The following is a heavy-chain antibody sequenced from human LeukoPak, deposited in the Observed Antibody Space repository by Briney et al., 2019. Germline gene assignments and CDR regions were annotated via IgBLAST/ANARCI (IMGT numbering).Heavy chain of an antibody. D-gene: IGHD3-22*01. J-gene: IGHJ4*02. CDR1: GFIFTTYG. CDR3: ARDFRYRDSSGYYSFDY. Sequence: QPGGSLRLSCAASGFIFTTYGMNWLRQAPGKGLEWVSYLSGRSDSIYYAESVKGRFTISRDNAKNSLYLQMNSLRDEDTAVYYCARDFRYRDSSGYYSFDYWGQGTLVTVSS. V-gene: IGHV3-48*02. CDR2: LSGRSDSI.